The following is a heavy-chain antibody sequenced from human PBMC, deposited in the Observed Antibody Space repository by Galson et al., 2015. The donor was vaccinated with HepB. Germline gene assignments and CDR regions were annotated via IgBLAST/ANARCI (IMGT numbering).Heavy chain of an antibody. D-gene: IGHD5-18*01. CDR1: GFTISTFW. J-gene: IGHJ5*02. CDR2: IKQDGSEK. CDR3: AKDLSYGYQGGFDP. V-gene: IGHV3-7*01. Sequence: SLRLSCAVSGFTISTFWMSWVRQAPGKGLEWVATIKQDGSEKYYVDSVKGRFTISRDNAKNSLYLQMNSLRAEDTAVYYCAKDLSYGYQGGFDPWGQGTLVTVSS.